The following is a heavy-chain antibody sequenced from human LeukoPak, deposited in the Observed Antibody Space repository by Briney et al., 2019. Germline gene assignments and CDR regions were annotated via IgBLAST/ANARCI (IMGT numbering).Heavy chain of an antibody. V-gene: IGHV3-48*02. D-gene: IGHD6-6*01. CDR3: ARDDIAARLSYYYYGMDV. CDR2: ISSSSSTI. J-gene: IGHJ6*02. Sequence: GGSLRLSCAASGFTFSSYSMNWVRQAPGKGLEWVSYISSSSSTIYYADSVKGRFTISRDNAKNSLYLQMNSLRDEDTAVYYCARDDIAARLSYYYYGMDVWGQGTTVTVSS. CDR1: GFTFSSYS.